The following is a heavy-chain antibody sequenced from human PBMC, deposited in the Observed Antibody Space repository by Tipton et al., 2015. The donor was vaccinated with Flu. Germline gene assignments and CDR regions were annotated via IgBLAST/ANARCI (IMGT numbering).Heavy chain of an antibody. D-gene: IGHD2-21*01. CDR3: ARDRAEDCHESRGYYCYCGISI. V-gene: IGHV1-2*06. CDR2: INPKSGDT. Sequence: QVQLVQSGPEVKKPGASVKVSCKASGYTFSGHYMHWVRQAPGQGLEWMGRINPKSGDTNHAQKFQGRVTMNRDTSISTAYMALGGLRSDDTALYYCARDRAEDCHESRGYYCYCGISIRGQGP. CDR1: GYTFSGHY. J-gene: IGHJ6*02.